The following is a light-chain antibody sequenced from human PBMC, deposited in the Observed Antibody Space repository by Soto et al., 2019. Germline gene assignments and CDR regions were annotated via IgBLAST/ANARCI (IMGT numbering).Light chain of an antibody. Sequence: QSALTQPASVSGSPGQSITISCTGTSSDVGSYNLVSWYQQHPGKAPKLMIYEVSKRPSGVSNRFSGSKSGNTASLTISGXXXXXEXDXXXXXYAXSSTFYVXXXGXKVTVL. CDR1: SSDVGSYNL. CDR3: XXYAXSSTFYV. J-gene: IGLJ1*01. CDR2: EVS. V-gene: IGLV2-23*02.